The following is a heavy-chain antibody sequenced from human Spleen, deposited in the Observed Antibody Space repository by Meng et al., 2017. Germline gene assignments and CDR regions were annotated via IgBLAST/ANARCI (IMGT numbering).Heavy chain of an antibody. Sequence: GESLKISCAASGFTFSSYAMSWVRQAPGKGLEWVSAISGSGGSTYYADSVKGRFTISRDNAKNSLYLQMNSLRAEDTAVYYCARSASSGWGDDYWGQGTLVTVSS. D-gene: IGHD6-19*01. CDR2: ISGSGGST. CDR3: ARSASSGWGDDY. J-gene: IGHJ4*02. CDR1: GFTFSSYA. V-gene: IGHV3-23*01.